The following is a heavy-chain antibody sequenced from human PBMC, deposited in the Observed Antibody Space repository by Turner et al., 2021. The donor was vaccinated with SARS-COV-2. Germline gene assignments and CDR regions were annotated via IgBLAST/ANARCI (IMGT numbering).Heavy chain of an antibody. D-gene: IGHD2-21*02. CDR3: ATGYAYCGGDCSIDY. J-gene: IGHJ4*02. CDR1: GYTLTELS. CDR2: FDPEDVKT. Sequence: QVQLVQSGAEVKKPGASVKVSCKVSGYTLTELSMHWVRQAPGKGLECMGGFDPEDVKTIYAQKFQGRVTMTEDTSTDTAYMELSSLRSEDTAVYYCATGYAYCGGDCSIDYWGQGTLVTVSS. V-gene: IGHV1-24*01.